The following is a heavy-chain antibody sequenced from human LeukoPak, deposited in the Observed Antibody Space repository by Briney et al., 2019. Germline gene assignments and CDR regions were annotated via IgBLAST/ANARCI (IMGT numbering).Heavy chain of an antibody. V-gene: IGHV4-34*01. Sequence: SETLSLTCAVYGGSFSGYYWSWIRQPPGKGLEWIGEINHSGSTNYNPSLKSRVTISVDTSKNQFSLKLSSVTAADTAVYYCARRRRDGYNWGHLGYWGQGTLVTVPS. CDR2: INHSGST. D-gene: IGHD5-24*01. CDR1: GGSFSGYY. CDR3: ARRRRDGYNWGHLGY. J-gene: IGHJ4*02.